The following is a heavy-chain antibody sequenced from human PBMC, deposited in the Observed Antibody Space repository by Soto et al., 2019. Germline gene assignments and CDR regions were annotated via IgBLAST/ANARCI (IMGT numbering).Heavy chain of an antibody. CDR2: VKSRTSGGTV. D-gene: IGHD1-1*01. CDR1: GLTFSVAW. V-gene: IGHV3-15*01. Sequence: EVQLMDSGGGLVEPGGSLRLSCTASGLTFSVAWMTWVRQAPGKGLEWLGRVKSRTSGGTVDYAAPVKGRFTISRDDSKNTVILQMSSLKMEDTAVYYWVADVAEVGKGAFDYWGQGALVTVSS. CDR3: VADVAEVGKGAFDY. J-gene: IGHJ4*02.